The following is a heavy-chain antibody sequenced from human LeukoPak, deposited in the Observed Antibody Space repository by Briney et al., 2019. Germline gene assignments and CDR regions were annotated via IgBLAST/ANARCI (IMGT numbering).Heavy chain of an antibody. J-gene: IGHJ6*04. CDR1: GFTFSSYG. V-gene: IGHV3-30*18. D-gene: IGHD6-13*01. Sequence: GRSLRLSCAASGFTFSSYGMHWVRQAPGKGLGWVAVISFDGSNKYYADSVKGRFTISRDNSKNTLYLQMNSLRAEDTAVYYCAKDLSGIQDYYYGMDVWGKGTTVTVSS. CDR3: AKDLSGIQDYYYGMDV. CDR2: ISFDGSNK.